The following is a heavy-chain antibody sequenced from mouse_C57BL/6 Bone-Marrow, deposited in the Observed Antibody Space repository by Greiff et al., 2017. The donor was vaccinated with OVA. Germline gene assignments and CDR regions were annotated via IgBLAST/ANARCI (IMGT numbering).Heavy chain of an antibody. D-gene: IGHD2-4*01. CDR2: INYDGSST. J-gene: IGHJ4*01. Sequence: EVQLQESEGGLVQPGSSMKLSCTASGFTFSDYYMAWVRQVPEKGLEWVANINYDGSSTYYLDSLKSRFIISRDHAKNILYLQMSSLKSEDTATYYCAREKGNYYDYEGYYAMDYGGQGTSVTVSS. V-gene: IGHV5-16*01. CDR1: GFTFSDYY. CDR3: AREKGNYYDYEGYYAMDY.